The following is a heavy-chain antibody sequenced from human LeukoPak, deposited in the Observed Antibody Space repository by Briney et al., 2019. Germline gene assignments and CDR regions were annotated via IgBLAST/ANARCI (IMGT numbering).Heavy chain of an antibody. CDR3: AKDTGFYGSGRGSYYFDH. CDR1: GFTFDDYA. CDR2: ITWNSGST. Sequence: PGGSLRLSCAASGFTFDDYAMHWVRQAPGKGPEWVSRITWNSGSTSYADSVRGRFTISRDNAKHSVYLQMDSLRFEDTALYYCAKDTGFYGSGRGSYYFDHWGQGTLVTVS. J-gene: IGHJ4*02. D-gene: IGHD3-10*01. V-gene: IGHV3-9*01.